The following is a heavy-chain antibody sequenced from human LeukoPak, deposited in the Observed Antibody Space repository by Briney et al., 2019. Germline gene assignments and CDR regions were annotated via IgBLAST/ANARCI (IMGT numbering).Heavy chain of an antibody. CDR1: GYSISSGYY. J-gene: IGHJ4*02. CDR2: IYHSGST. CDR3: ARDCGGDCYTPNDY. Sequence: PSETLSLTCTVSGYSISSGYYWGWIRHPPGKGLEWIGSIYHSGSTYYNPSLKSRVTISVDTSKNQFSLKLSSVTAADTAVYYCARDCGGDCYTPNDYWGKGTLVTVSS. V-gene: IGHV4-38-2*02. D-gene: IGHD2-21*02.